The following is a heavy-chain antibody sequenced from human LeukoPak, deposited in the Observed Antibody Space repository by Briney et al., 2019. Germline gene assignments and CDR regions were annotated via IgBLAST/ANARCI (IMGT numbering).Heavy chain of an antibody. CDR1: GYTFTSYY. D-gene: IGHD3-22*01. CDR2: INPSVGIT. J-gene: IGHJ4*02. CDR3: ARENNYYDSRYYFDY. V-gene: IGHV1-46*01. Sequence: GASVKVSCKASGYTFTSYYMHWVRQAPGQGLESMGIINPSVGITSYAQKFQGRVTMTRDTSTSTVYMDLSSLRAEDTAVYYCARENNYYDSRYYFDYWGQGTLVSVSS.